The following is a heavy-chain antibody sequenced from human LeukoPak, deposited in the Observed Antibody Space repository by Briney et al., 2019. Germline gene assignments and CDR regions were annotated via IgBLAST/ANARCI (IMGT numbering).Heavy chain of an antibody. Sequence: SETLSLTCAVYGGSFSGYYWSWIRQPPGKGLEWIGEINHSGSTNYNPSLKSRVTISVDTSKNQFSLKLSSVTAADTAVYYCARHRSRLPLDYWGQGTLVTVSP. D-gene: IGHD6-25*01. CDR3: ARHRSRLPLDY. CDR2: INHSGST. J-gene: IGHJ4*02. V-gene: IGHV4-34*01. CDR1: GGSFSGYY.